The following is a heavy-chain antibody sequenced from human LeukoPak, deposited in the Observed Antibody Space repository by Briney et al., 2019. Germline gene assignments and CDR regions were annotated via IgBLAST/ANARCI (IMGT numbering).Heavy chain of an antibody. CDR2: IIPIFGIA. CDR1: GGTFSSYA. V-gene: IGHV1-69*04. D-gene: IGHD5-18*01. Sequence: SSVKVSCKASGGTFSSYAISWVRQAPGQGLEWMGRIIPIFGIANYAQKFQGRVTITADKSTSTAYMELSSPSSEDTAVYYCARDTAMAPEDYYYGMDVWGQGTTVTVSS. J-gene: IGHJ6*02. CDR3: ARDTAMAPEDYYYGMDV.